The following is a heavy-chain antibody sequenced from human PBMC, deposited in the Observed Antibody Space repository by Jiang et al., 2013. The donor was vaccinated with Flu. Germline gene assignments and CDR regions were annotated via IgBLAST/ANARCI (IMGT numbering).Heavy chain of an antibody. CDR3: VKDRGDGYNAFDS. CDR2: ITSDGGSS. V-gene: IGHV3-64D*06. Sequence: QLLESGGGLVRPGGSLRLSCSVSRFPFSYYAMHWVRQSPGKGLEYVAGITSDGGSSHSADSVKGRFTMSRENSKNTVYLHMDSLRPEDTALYYYVKDRGDGYNAFDSWGRGTLVTVSS. D-gene: IGHD5-24*01. CDR1: RFPFSYYA. J-gene: IGHJ4*02.